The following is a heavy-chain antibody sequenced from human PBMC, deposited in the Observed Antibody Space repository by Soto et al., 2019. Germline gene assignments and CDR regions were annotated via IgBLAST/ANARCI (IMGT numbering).Heavy chain of an antibody. Sequence: ELQLVESGGGLVKPGGSLRLSCTASGFTLSDYNMNWVRQAPGKGLEWVSDISTWSSYSSYADSVKGRFTISRDNSKSSLYLQINSLRDEDTAVYYCARARQDYGELDYWGQGALVTVSS. V-gene: IGHV3-21*01. CDR1: GFTLSDYN. D-gene: IGHD4-17*01. CDR2: ISTWSSYS. CDR3: ARARQDYGELDY. J-gene: IGHJ4*02.